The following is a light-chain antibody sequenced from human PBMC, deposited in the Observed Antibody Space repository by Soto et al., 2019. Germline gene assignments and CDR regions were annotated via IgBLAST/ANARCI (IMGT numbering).Light chain of an antibody. Sequence: QLTQSPSSLSAYVGDRVTISCRASQGIGSALAWYQQNPGKAPKVLIYDASSLESGVPSRFSGSGSGTDFTLTISSLQPEDFASYYCQQFNSFPLTFGGGTKVDI. CDR1: QGIGSA. CDR3: QQFNSFPLT. J-gene: IGKJ4*01. V-gene: IGKV1-13*02. CDR2: DAS.